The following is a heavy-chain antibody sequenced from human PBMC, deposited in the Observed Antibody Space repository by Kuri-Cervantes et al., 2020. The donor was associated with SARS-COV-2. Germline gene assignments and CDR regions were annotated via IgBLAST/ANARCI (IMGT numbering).Heavy chain of an antibody. CDR3: ARAMGGSWSQMPHFDT. CDR2: IYTGGTT. Sequence: GSLRLSCAVYGASISSYYWSWIRQPAGKGLEWIGRIYTGGTTNYNPSLRSRVTMLADTSRNQLSLKVNSVTAADTAVYYCARAMGGSWSQMPHFDTWGQGTLVTVSS. D-gene: IGHD6-13*01. V-gene: IGHV4-59*10. CDR1: GASISSYY. J-gene: IGHJ4*02.